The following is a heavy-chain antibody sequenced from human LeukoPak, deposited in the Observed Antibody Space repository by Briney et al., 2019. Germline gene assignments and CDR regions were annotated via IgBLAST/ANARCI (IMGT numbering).Heavy chain of an antibody. CDR3: ARDSSGWYRWDY. CDR1: GFSVSSTY. V-gene: IGHV3-66*01. D-gene: IGHD6-13*01. CDR2: IYSGGST. J-gene: IGHJ4*02. Sequence: PGGSLRLSCAASGFSVSSTYMSWVRQAPGKGLEWVSFIYSGGSTHYAESVKGRFTISRDNSKNTLYLQMNSLRAEDTAVYYCARDSSGWYRWDYWGQGTLVTVSS.